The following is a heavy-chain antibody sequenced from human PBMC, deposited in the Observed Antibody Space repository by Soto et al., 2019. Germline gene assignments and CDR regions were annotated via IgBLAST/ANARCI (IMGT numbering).Heavy chain of an antibody. CDR3: ARGLLWFGYYYYYGMDV. Sequence: QVQLQQWGAGLLKPSETLSLTCAVYGGSFSGYYWSWIRQPPGKGLEWIGEINHSGSTNYNPSLNSRVTISVDTAKNQFSLKLSSVTAADTAVYYCARGLLWFGYYYYYGMDVWGQGTTVTVSS. CDR1: GGSFSGYY. J-gene: IGHJ6*02. V-gene: IGHV4-34*01. CDR2: INHSGST. D-gene: IGHD3-10*01.